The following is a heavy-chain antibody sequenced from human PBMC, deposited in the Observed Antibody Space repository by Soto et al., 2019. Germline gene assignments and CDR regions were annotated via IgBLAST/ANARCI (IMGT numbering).Heavy chain of an antibody. Sequence: QVQLVQSGAEVKKPGSSVKVSCKASGGTFSSYTISWVRQAPGQGLEWMGRIIPILGIANYAQKFQDRVTSTADKSTSSAKMELSSLRSEETAVYDCARDGDIVVVPAAMAYNWFDPWGEGTLVTFSS. CDR2: IIPILGIA. J-gene: IGHJ5*02. CDR1: GGTFSSYT. CDR3: ARDGDIVVVPAAMAYNWFDP. V-gene: IGHV1-69*08. D-gene: IGHD2-2*01.